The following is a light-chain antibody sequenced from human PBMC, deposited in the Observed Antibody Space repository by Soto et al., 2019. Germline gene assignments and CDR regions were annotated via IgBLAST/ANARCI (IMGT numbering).Light chain of an antibody. CDR3: AQRSNWPPALT. CDR2: DAS. V-gene: IGKV3-11*01. CDR1: QSVGTF. Sequence: EIVLTQSPATLSLSPGERATLSCRASQSVGTFLAWYQHKPGQAPRLLIYDASNRATGVPARFSGSGSGTDFTLTISIIEPEDFAVYYCAQRSNWPPALTFGGGTKVEI. J-gene: IGKJ4*01.